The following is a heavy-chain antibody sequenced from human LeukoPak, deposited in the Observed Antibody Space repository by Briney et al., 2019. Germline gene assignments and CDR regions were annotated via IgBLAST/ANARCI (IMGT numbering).Heavy chain of an antibody. Sequence: GGSLRLSCAASGFTFSHYGLHWVRQAPGKGVEWVAVIWSDGTNKYYTDSVKGRFTISRDDSMKTLYLQMDSLRAEDTAIYFCARDAQRGFDYSNSLQYWGQGSLVTVSA. CDR3: ARDAQRGFDYSNSLQY. CDR1: GFTFSHYG. V-gene: IGHV3-33*01. CDR2: IWSDGTNK. J-gene: IGHJ4*02. D-gene: IGHD4-11*01.